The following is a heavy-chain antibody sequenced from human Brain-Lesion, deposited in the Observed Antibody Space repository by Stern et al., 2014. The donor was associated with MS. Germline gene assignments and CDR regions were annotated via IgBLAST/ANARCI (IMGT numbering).Heavy chain of an antibody. CDR3: ATLSPGAGGNYFRHFDY. V-gene: IGHV1-24*01. J-gene: IGHJ4*02. Sequence: QVQLVQSGAEVKKPGASVKVSCKVSGYTLTELSMHWVRQAPRKGLEWMGGFDYEDGETIHAQKSQGRITMPADISTDTAYIVSSSLRSEDTAVYYCATLSPGAGGNYFRHFDYWGQGTLVTVSS. CDR2: FDYEDGET. CDR1: GYTLTELS. D-gene: IGHD1-26*01.